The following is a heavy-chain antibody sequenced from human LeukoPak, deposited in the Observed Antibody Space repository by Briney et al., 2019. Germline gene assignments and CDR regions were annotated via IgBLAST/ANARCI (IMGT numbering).Heavy chain of an antibody. CDR3: ARVLSGRGSLYSYYYYMGV. Sequence: GGSLRLSCAASEFTFSSYGMHWVRQAPGKGLEWVAFIRYDGSTKYYTDSVKGRFTISRDNSKNTLYLQMNSLRAEDTAVYFCARVLSGRGSLYSYYYYMGVWGKGTTVTISS. J-gene: IGHJ6*03. D-gene: IGHD3-16*02. V-gene: IGHV3-30*02. CDR2: IRYDGSTK. CDR1: EFTFSSYG.